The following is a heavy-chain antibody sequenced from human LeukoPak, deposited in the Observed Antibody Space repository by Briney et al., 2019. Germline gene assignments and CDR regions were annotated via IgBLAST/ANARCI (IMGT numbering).Heavy chain of an antibody. J-gene: IGHJ4*02. D-gene: IGHD3-22*01. CDR3: ARGHAARYDSSGYYRY. CDR2: MNPNSGNT. V-gene: IGHV1-8*01. CDR1: GYTLTSYD. Sequence: GASVKVSCKASGYTLTSYDINWVRQAPGQGLEWMGWMNPNSGNTGYAQKFQGRVTMTRNTSISTAYMELSSLRSEDTAVYYCARGHAARYDSSGYYRYWGQGTLVTVSS.